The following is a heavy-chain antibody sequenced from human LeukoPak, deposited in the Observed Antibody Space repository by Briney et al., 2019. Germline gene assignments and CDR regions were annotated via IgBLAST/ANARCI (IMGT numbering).Heavy chain of an antibody. V-gene: IGHV1-69*05. CDR2: IIPIFGTA. J-gene: IGHJ4*02. CDR1: GGTFSSYA. Sequence: SVKVSCKASGGTFSSYAISWVRQAPGQGLEWMGGIIPIFGTANYAQKFQGRVTIATDESTSTAYMELNSLRSEDTAVYYCAVPRYGSGSYYNEDYFDYWGQGTLVTVSS. CDR3: AVPRYGSGSYYNEDYFDY. D-gene: IGHD3-10*01.